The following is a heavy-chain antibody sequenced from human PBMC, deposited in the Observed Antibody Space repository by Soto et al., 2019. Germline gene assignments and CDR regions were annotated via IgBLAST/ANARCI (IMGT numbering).Heavy chain of an antibody. CDR2: FYHSGST. D-gene: IGHD1-7*01. Sequence: PSETLSLTCTVSGGSISSGPYSWGWIRQPPGKGLEWIGTFYHSGSTHHNPSLESRVTISVDASKNQFSLKLSSVTAADTAVYYCARDAKGWNYVFFYWGQRTLVTVSS. J-gene: IGHJ4*02. CDR1: GGSISSGPYS. CDR3: ARDAKGWNYVFFY. V-gene: IGHV4-39*07.